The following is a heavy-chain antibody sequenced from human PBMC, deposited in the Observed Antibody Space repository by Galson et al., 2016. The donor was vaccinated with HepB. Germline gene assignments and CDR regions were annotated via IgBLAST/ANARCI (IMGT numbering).Heavy chain of an antibody. D-gene: IGHD6-19*01. CDR3: AKGHGNRWLNNWFDP. CDR1: GFTLSSYW. CDR2: IKQDGSEE. V-gene: IGHV3-7*02. Sequence: SLRLSCAASGFTLSSYWMSWVRQAPGKGLEWVANIKQDGSEEYYVDSVKGRFSISRDNSKNTLYLQMNSLRDEDTAVYYCAKGHGNRWLNNWFDPWGQGTLVTVSS. J-gene: IGHJ5*02.